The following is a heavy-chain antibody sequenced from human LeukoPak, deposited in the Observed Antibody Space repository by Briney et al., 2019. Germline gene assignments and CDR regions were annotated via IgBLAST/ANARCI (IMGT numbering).Heavy chain of an antibody. CDR2: ISGSGGST. D-gene: IGHD6-13*01. CDR1: GFTFSSYG. Sequence: GGSLRLSCAAPGFTFSSYGMSWVRQAPGKGLEWVSAISGSGGSTYYADSVKGRFTISRDNSKNTLYLQMNSLRAEDTAVYYCAKDQEGIAAAGQYFQHWGQGTLVTVSS. V-gene: IGHV3-23*01. CDR3: AKDQEGIAAAGQYFQH. J-gene: IGHJ1*01.